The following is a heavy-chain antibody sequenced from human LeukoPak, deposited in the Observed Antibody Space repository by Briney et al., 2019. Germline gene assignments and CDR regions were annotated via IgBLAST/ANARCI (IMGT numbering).Heavy chain of an antibody. CDR3: ARWVRGDVSGSDYNLDV. Sequence: SVKVSCKASGGTFSSHAISWVRQAPGQGLEWMGGIIPIFGTANYAQKFQGRVTITADESTSTAYMELSSLRSDDTAVYYCARWVRGDVSGSDYNLDVWGKGTTVTVSS. V-gene: IGHV1-69*01. D-gene: IGHD3-10*01. CDR1: GGTFSSHA. CDR2: IIPIFGTA. J-gene: IGHJ6*04.